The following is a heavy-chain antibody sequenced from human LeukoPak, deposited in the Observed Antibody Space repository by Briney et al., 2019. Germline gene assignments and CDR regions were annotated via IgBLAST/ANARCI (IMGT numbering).Heavy chain of an antibody. D-gene: IGHD2-15*01. CDR2: IRGAGDRT. CDR3: ARKPSGWTSPCWYFDH. J-gene: IGHJ2*01. Sequence: GGSLRLSCAASGFTLNLHAMSWIRQAPGKGLEWVSGIRGAGDRTSYTDSVKGRFTVSRDNSKNTLNLQMTSLRAEDTAIYYCARKPSGWTSPCWYFDHWGRGTLVTVSS. V-gene: IGHV3-23*01. CDR1: GFTLNLHA.